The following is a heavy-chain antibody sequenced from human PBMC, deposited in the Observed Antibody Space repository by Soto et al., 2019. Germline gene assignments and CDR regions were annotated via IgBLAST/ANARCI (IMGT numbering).Heavy chain of an antibody. J-gene: IGHJ6*03. CDR2: IYYSGST. V-gene: IGHV4-59*01. D-gene: IGHD3-3*01. Sequence: QVQLQESGPGLVKPSETLSLTCTVSGGSISSYYWSWIRQPPGKGLEWIGYIYYSGSTNYNPSLKSRVTISVDTSKNQFSLKLSSVTAADTAVYYCARYGGKYDFYMDVWGKGTTVTVSS. CDR3: ARYGGKYDFYMDV. CDR1: GGSISSYY.